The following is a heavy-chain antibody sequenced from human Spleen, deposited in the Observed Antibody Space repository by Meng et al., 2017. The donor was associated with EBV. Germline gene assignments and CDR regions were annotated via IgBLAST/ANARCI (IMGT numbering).Heavy chain of an antibody. CDR3: AKDEAIGY. V-gene: IGHV3-21*02. J-gene: IGHJ4*02. CDR1: GFTFTDYT. CDR2: ISSRSNYI. Sequence: EVRLVESGGXLVKPGGSLRLSCAASGFTFTDYTMNWVRQAPGKGLEWVSSISSRSNYIYYGDSVKGRFTISRDNAKNSLYLQMNSLRAEDTAVYYCAKDEAIGYWGQGILVTVSS.